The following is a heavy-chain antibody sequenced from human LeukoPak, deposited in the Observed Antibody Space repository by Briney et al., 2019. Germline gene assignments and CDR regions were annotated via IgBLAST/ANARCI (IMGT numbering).Heavy chain of an antibody. CDR1: GYTFTSYA. D-gene: IGHD3-10*01. CDR3: ARITPGGSGSYWDYFDY. Sequence: ASVKVSCKASGYTFTSYAMHWVRQAPGQRLEWMGWINAGNGNTKYSQKFQGRVTITRDTSASTAYMELSSLRSEDTAVYYCARITPGGSGSYWDYFDYWGQGTLVTVSS. CDR2: INAGNGNT. J-gene: IGHJ4*02. V-gene: IGHV1-3*01.